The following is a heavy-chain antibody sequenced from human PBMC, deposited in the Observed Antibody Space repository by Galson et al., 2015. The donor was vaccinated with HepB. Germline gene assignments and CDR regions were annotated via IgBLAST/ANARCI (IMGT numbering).Heavy chain of an antibody. V-gene: IGHV3-48*02. Sequence: SLRLSCAASGFTFSSYSMNWVRQAPGKGLEWVSYISSSSSTIYCADSVKGRFTISRDNAKNSLYLQMNSLRDEDTSVYYCARVFKPLQLWLEVYAFDIWGQGTMVTVSS. CDR2: ISSSSSTI. CDR1: GFTFSSYS. J-gene: IGHJ3*02. D-gene: IGHD5-18*01. CDR3: ARVFKPLQLWLEVYAFDI.